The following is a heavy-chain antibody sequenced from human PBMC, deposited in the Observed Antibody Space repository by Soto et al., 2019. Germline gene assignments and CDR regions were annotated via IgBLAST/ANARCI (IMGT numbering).Heavy chain of an antibody. CDR1: GFSLSSSGVG. CDR2: IYWDDDK. V-gene: IGHV2-5*02. D-gene: IGHD1-1*01. CDR3: VRSDSATGTTFGY. J-gene: IGHJ4*02. Sequence: QITLKESGPTQVKPTQTLTLTCTVSGFSLSSSGVGVGWIRQPPGKALEWLALIYWDDDKRYSPSLKTRVTVTRDTSKNQVVLKVTDMDPADTATYYCVRSDSATGTTFGYWGQGILVTVPS.